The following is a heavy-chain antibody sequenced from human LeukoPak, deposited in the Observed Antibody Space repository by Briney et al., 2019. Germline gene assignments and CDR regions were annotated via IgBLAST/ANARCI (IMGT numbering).Heavy chain of an antibody. Sequence: PSETLSLTCTVSGDSTSSSTYYWDWIRQAPGKGLEWVGNIYDSGTTHYNPSLKSRVTISGDTSKNQFSLKLNSVTAADRAIYYCATHRRSGSGGSENAFEIWGQGTMVTVSS. CDR3: ATHRRSGSGGSENAFEI. CDR1: GDSTSSSTYY. J-gene: IGHJ3*02. CDR2: IYDSGTT. V-gene: IGHV4-39*01. D-gene: IGHD5-12*01.